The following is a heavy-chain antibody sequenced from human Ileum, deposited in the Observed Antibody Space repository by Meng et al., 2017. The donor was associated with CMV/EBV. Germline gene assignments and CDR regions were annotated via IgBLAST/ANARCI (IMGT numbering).Heavy chain of an antibody. Sequence: ASVKVSCKASGYTFTSYDISWVRQAPGQGLEWMGWISAYNGNTNYAQKLQGRVTMTTDTSTSTAYMELRSLRSDDTAVYYCARDRWRGEMATMAAYWGQGTLVTVSS. CDR3: ARDRWRGEMATMAAY. J-gene: IGHJ4*02. CDR1: GYTFTSYD. D-gene: IGHD5-24*01. CDR2: ISAYNGNT. V-gene: IGHV1-18*01.